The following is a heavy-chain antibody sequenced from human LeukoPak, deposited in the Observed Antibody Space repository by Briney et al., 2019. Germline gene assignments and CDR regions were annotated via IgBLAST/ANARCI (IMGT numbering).Heavy chain of an antibody. J-gene: IGHJ6*03. V-gene: IGHV3-23*01. CDR1: GFTFSAYG. CDR2: ISANGSIT. D-gene: IGHD6-13*01. CDR3: ARDLGIAAAGTPSMDV. Sequence: GGSLRLSCAASGFTFSAYGMSWVRQSPGQGLEWVSGISANGSITFYARSVRGRFTISRDNPQNTVYLQMNSLRAEDTAVYYCARDLGIAAAGTPSMDVWGKGTTVTISS.